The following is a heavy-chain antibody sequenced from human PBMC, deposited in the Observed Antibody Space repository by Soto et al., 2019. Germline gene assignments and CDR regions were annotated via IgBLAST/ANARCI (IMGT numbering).Heavy chain of an antibody. J-gene: IGHJ6*02. CDR1: GFTFSSYS. V-gene: IGHV3-48*02. CDR3: ARSEYSSSSDGIDV. Sequence: GGSLRLSCAASGFTFSSYSMNWVRQAPGKGLEWVSYISSSSSTIYYADSVKGRFTISRDNAKNSLYLQMNSLRDEDTAVYYCARSEYSSSSDGIDVWRQGTLVTVSS. CDR2: ISSSSSTI. D-gene: IGHD6-6*01.